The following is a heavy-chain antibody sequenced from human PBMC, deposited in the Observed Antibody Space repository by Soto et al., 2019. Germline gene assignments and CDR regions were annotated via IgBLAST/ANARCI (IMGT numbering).Heavy chain of an antibody. V-gene: IGHV3-53*01. J-gene: IGHJ6*02. CDR2: IYSGGST. CDR3: TTDVPLWFGESYGMDV. D-gene: IGHD3-10*01. Sequence: GGSLRLSCAASGFTVSSNYMSWVRQAPGKGLEWVSVIYSGGSTYYADSVKGRFTISRDNSKNTLYLQMNSLRAEDTAVYYCTTDVPLWFGESYGMDVWGQGTTVTVSS. CDR1: GFTVSSNY.